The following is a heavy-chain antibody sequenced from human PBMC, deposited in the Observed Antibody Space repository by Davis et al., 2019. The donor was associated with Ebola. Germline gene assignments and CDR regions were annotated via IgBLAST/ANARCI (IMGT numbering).Heavy chain of an antibody. CDR3: TMGGITGGFDY. J-gene: IGHJ4*02. CDR2: LDREDGKT. D-gene: IGHD3-16*01. V-gene: IGHV1-24*01. CDR1: GYTFTSYY. Sequence: ASVKVSCKASGYTFTSYYMHWVRQAPGGGLEWVGTLDREDGKTLSAQKFQGRVTMTEDTSTDTAYMDLTSLTSDDTAIYFCTMGGITGGFDYWGQGTLITVSS.